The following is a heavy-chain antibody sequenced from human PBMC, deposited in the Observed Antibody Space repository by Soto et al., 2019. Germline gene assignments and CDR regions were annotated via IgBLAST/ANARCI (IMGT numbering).Heavy chain of an antibody. D-gene: IGHD6-13*01. CDR2: IWYDGSNK. CDR3: ARDVSKYYFDY. J-gene: IGHJ4*02. Sequence: PGGSLRLSCAASGFTFSSYGMHLVRQAPGKGLEWVAVIWYDGSNKYYADSVKGRFTISRDNSKNTLYLQMNSLRAEDTAVYYCARDVSKYYFDYWGQGTLVTVSS. CDR1: GFTFSSYG. V-gene: IGHV3-33*01.